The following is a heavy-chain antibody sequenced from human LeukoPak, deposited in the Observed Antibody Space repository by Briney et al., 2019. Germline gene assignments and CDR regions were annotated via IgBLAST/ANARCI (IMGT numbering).Heavy chain of an antibody. CDR1: GFTFTSYS. J-gene: IGHJ3*02. Sequence: GGSLRLSCAASGFTFTSYSMNWVRQTPWQGLEWVSSISSNSSYIYYADSVKGRFTISKDNAKNSLYLQMISLGAEETAVYYCARCRAPGWDAFDIWGQGTMVTVSS. V-gene: IGHV3-21*01. CDR2: ISSNSSYI. CDR3: ARCRAPGWDAFDI. D-gene: IGHD6-13*01.